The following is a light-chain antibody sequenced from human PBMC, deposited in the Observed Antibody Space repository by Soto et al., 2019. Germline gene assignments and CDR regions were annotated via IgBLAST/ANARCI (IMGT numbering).Light chain of an antibody. CDR1: QSISSY. CDR2: AAS. Sequence: DIQMTQSPSSLSASVGDRVTITCRASQSISSYLNWYQQKPGKAPKLLIYAASSLQSGVPSRFSGRGSGTDFTLTISSLQPEDFATYYCQRRYSTLYTFGQGTKLEIK. J-gene: IGKJ2*01. V-gene: IGKV1-39*01. CDR3: QRRYSTLYT.